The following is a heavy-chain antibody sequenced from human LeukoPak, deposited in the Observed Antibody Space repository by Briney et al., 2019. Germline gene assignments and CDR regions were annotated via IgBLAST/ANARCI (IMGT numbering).Heavy chain of an antibody. CDR1: GFTFSTYS. J-gene: IGHJ4*02. V-gene: IGHV3-21*04. CDR3: AKGPTKSREAYFDY. CDR2: ISSSSSYI. Sequence: NPGGSLRLSCAASGFTFSTYSMNWVRQAPGKGLEWVSSISSSSSYIYYADSVKGRFTISRDNSKNTLYLQMNSLRAEDTALYYCAKGPTKSREAYFDYWGQGTLVTVSS.